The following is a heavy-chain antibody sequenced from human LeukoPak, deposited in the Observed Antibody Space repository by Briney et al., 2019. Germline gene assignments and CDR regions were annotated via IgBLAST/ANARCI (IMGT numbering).Heavy chain of an antibody. V-gene: IGHV4-4*07. J-gene: IGHJ3*02. CDR1: GGSISNDY. CDR2: IYTSGST. CDR3: AREENAFDI. Sequence: SETLSLTCTVSGGSISNDYWSWIRQAAGKELEWIGRIYTSGSTNYNPSLKSRVTISVDTSKNQFSLKLSSVTAADTAVYYCAREENAFDIWGQGTMVTVSS.